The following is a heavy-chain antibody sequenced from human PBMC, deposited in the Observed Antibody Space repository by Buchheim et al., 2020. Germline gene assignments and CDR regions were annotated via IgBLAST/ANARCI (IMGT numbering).Heavy chain of an antibody. CDR2: ISYDGSNK. CDR3: AKRESPSYYYDSSALDY. Sequence: VQLVESGGGVVQPGRSLRLSCAASGFTFSSYGMHWVRQAPGKGLEWVAVISYDGSNKYYADSVKGRFTISRDNSKNTLYLQMNSLRAEDTAVYYCAKRESPSYYYDSSALDYWGQGTL. J-gene: IGHJ4*02. D-gene: IGHD3-22*01. CDR1: GFTFSSYG. V-gene: IGHV3-30*18.